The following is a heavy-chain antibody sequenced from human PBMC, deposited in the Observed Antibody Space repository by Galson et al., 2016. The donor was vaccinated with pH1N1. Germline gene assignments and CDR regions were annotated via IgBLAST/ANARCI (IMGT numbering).Heavy chain of an antibody. CDR3: AREADSSDSTGYYYKTFDY. V-gene: IGHV4-61*02. CDR2: FHTSGST. CDR1: GVSVNSPTYY. J-gene: IGHJ4*02. D-gene: IGHD3-22*01. Sequence: TLSLTCTVSGVSVNSPTYYWSWIRQPAGKGLEWIGRFHTSGSTNYKPSLNGRVTISLDASNNQFSLKLTSVTAADTAVYYCAREADSSDSTGYYYKTFDYWGQGILVTVSS.